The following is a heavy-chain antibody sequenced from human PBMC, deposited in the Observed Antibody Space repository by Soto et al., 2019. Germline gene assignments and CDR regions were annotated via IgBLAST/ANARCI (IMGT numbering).Heavy chain of an antibody. CDR2: INPNSGGT. CDR1: GYTFTGYY. CDR3: ARDLRSGVASDAFDI. J-gene: IGHJ3*02. V-gene: IGHV1-2*02. D-gene: IGHD1-26*01. Sequence: ASVKVSCKASGYTFTGYYMHWVRQAPGQGLEWMGWINPNSGGTNYAQKFQGRVTMTRDTSISTAYMELSSLRSDDTAVYYCARDLRSGVASDAFDIWGQGTMVTVSS.